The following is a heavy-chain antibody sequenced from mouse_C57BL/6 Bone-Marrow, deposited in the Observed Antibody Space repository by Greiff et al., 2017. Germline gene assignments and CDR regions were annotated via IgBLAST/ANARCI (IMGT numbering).Heavy chain of an antibody. CDR3: ARYYSFYWYFDV. CDR2: IRNKANGYTT. J-gene: IGHJ1*03. CDR1: GFTFTDYY. D-gene: IGHD2-12*01. V-gene: IGHV7-3*01. Sequence: DVKLVESGGGLVQPGGSLSLSCAASGFTFTDYYMSWVRQPPGKALEWLGFIRNKANGYTTEYSASVKGRFTISRDNSQSILYLQMNALRAEDSATYYCARYYSFYWYFDVWGTGTTVTVSS.